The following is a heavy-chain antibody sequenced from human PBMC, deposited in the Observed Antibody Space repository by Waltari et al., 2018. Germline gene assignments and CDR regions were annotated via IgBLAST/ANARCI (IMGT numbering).Heavy chain of an antibody. CDR3: ARGRDLYANFDYNWFDP. CDR2: MNPNSGAT. CDR1: GYTSINYE. D-gene: IGHD2-8*01. Sequence: QVQPVQSGAEVLKPGASVKVSCQAAGYTSINYEINGVRQAAGQGLEWMGWMNPNSGATAYAQKFQDRITMTRDTSITTAYMELSNLRSDDTAVFYCARGRDLYANFDYNWFDPWGQGTLVTVSS. J-gene: IGHJ5*02. V-gene: IGHV1-8*01.